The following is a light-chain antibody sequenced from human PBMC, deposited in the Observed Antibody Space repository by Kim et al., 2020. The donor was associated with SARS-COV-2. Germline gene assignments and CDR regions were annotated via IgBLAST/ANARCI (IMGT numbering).Light chain of an antibody. J-gene: IGKJ3*01. Sequence: TCRASQDINNYLSWYQQKPGKAPKLLISAASNLETGVPSRFSGSKSGTDFTFTISSLLPEDVGTYYCQQAATVPRTFGPGTKVD. CDR3: QQAATVPRT. V-gene: IGKV1-33*01. CDR2: AAS. CDR1: QDINNY.